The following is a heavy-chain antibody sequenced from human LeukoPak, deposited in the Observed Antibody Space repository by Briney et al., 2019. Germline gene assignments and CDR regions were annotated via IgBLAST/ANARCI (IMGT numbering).Heavy chain of an antibody. CDR3: ARGSKAAPGTFDY. Sequence: SETLSLTCAVSGGSISSSNWWSWVRQPPGKGLEWIGEIYHSGSTNYNPSLKSRVTISVDKSKNQFPLKLSSVTAADTAVYYCARGSKAAPGTFDYWGQGTLVTVSS. J-gene: IGHJ4*02. CDR2: IYHSGST. CDR1: GGSISSSNW. D-gene: IGHD6-13*01. V-gene: IGHV4-4*02.